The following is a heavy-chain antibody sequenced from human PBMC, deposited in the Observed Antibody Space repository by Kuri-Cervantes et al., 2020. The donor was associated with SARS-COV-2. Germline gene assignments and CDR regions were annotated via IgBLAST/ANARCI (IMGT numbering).Heavy chain of an antibody. J-gene: IGHJ5*02. CDR2: IHYSGST. D-gene: IGHD3-3*01. Sequence: GSLRLSCTVSGGSISSYYWSWVRQPPGKGLERIGNIHYSGSTNYNPSLKSRVTISVDTSKNPFSLKLSSVTAADTAVYYCARQMMSSITIFGVVITRKWFDPWGQGTLVTVSS. CDR1: GGSISSYY. V-gene: IGHV4-59*08. CDR3: ARQMMSSITIFGVVITRKWFDP.